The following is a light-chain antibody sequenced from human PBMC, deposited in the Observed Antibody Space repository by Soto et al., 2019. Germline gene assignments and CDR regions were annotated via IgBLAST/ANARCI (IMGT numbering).Light chain of an antibody. J-gene: IGKJ2*01. Sequence: DIQLTQSPSFLSASVGDRVTITCRASQGISSYLAWYQQKPGKAPKLLIYAASALQSGDPSRFSGSGSGTEFTLTISSLQPEDFATYYCQQLNSYSYTFGQGTKLEIK. CDR2: AAS. CDR1: QGISSY. CDR3: QQLNSYSYT. V-gene: IGKV1-9*01.